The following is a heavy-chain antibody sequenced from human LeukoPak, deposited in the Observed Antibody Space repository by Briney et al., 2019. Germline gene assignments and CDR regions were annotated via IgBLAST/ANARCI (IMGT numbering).Heavy chain of an antibody. CDR3: ARGLVGIAARDYYMDV. CDR2: IYYSGST. D-gene: IGHD6-6*01. Sequence: SETLSLTCTVSGGSISSYYWSWIRQPPGKGLEWIGYIYYSGSTNYNPSLKSRDTISVDTSKNQFSLKLSSVTAADTAVYYCARGLVGIAARDYYMDVWGKGTTVTVSS. CDR1: GGSISSYY. V-gene: IGHV4-59*01. J-gene: IGHJ6*03.